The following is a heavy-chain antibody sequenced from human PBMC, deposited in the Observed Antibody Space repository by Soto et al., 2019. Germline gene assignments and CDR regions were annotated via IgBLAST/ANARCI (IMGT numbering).Heavy chain of an antibody. CDR1: GVSISSYY. CDR2: IYYSGTT. Sequence: PSETLSLTCTVSGVSISSYYWSWIRQPPGKGLEWIGYIYYSGTTSYNPSLNSRVTISVDTSKNQFSLKLNSVTAADTAVYYCARESYYGSGATVVGYWGLGTLVTVSS. CDR3: ARESYYGSGATVVGY. J-gene: IGHJ4*02. V-gene: IGHV4-59*01. D-gene: IGHD3-10*01.